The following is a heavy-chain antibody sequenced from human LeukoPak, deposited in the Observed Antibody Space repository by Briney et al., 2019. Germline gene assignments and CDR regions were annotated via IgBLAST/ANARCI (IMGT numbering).Heavy chain of an antibody. CDR1: GYIFTELS. CDR3: ARADRRRPPYSSSWYSENIFDY. D-gene: IGHD6-13*01. V-gene: IGHV1-24*01. CDR2: FNPEDGET. Sequence: ASVKVSCKVSGYIFTELSMHWVRQAPGQGLEWMGGFNPEDGETFYAQKFQGRVTMTRDTSTSTVYMELSSLRSEDTAVYYCARADRRRPPYSSSWYSENIFDYWGQGTLVTVSS. J-gene: IGHJ4*02.